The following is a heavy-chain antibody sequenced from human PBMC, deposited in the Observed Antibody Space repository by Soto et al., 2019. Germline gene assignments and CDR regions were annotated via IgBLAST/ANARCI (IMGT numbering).Heavy chain of an antibody. V-gene: IGHV4-59*06. CDR1: GGSISSYY. D-gene: IGHD6-13*01. Sequence: PSETLYLTCTVSGGSISSYYWSWIRQHPGKGLEWIGYIYYSGSTYYNPSLKSRVTISVDTSKNQFSLKLSSVTAADTAVYYCARGRRRAAAGKDYYYYYYMDVWGKGTTVTVSS. CDR2: IYYSGST. J-gene: IGHJ6*03. CDR3: ARGRRRAAAGKDYYYYYYMDV.